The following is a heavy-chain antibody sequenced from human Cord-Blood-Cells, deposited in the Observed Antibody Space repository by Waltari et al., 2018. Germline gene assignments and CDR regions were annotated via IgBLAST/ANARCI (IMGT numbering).Heavy chain of an antibody. J-gene: IGHJ2*01. CDR2: IIPIFGTA. CDR1: GGTFSGYA. V-gene: IGHV1-69*01. Sequence: QVQLVQSGAAVKKPGSSVKVSCKDSGGTFSGYAIPWVRPATGQGLEWMGGIIPIFGTANYAQSVQGRVTITADESTSTAYMELSSLRSEDTAVYYCASRASIAARGDWYFDLWGRGTLVTVSS. CDR3: ASRASIAARGDWYFDL. D-gene: IGHD6-6*01.